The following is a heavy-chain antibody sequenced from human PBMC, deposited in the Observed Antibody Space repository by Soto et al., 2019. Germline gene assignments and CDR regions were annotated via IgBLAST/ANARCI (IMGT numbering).Heavy chain of an antibody. V-gene: IGHV3-23*01. Sequence: GGSLRLSCAASGFTFSTYAMTWVRQAPGKGLEWVSAISASGGSTYYADSVKGRFTISRDNSKNTLYLQMNSLRAEDTAVYYCAIRASYYDSSGYFDYWGQGTLVTVSS. D-gene: IGHD3-22*01. J-gene: IGHJ4*02. CDR3: AIRASYYDSSGYFDY. CDR2: ISASGGST. CDR1: GFTFSTYA.